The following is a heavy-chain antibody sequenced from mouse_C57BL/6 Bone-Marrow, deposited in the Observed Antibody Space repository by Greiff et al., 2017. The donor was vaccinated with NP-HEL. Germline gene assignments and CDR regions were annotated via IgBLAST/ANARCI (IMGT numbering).Heavy chain of an antibody. CDR2: IYPSDSET. V-gene: IGHV1-61*01. J-gene: IGHJ1*03. CDR3: ARDRKYYGSSYRWYFDV. D-gene: IGHD1-1*01. Sequence: QVQLQQPGAELVRPGSSVKLSCKASGYTFTSYWMDWVKQRPGQGLEWIGNIYPSDSETHYNQKFKDKATLTVDKSSSTAYMQLSSLTSEDSAVYYFARDRKYYGSSYRWYFDVWGTGTTVTVSS. CDR1: GYTFTSYW.